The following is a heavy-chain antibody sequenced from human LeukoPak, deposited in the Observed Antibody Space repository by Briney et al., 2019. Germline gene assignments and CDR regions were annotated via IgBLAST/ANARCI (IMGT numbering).Heavy chain of an antibody. Sequence: GASVKVSCKVSGYTLTELSMHWVRQAPGKGLEWMGGFDPEDGETIYAQKYQGRVTMTEDTSTDTAYMELSSLRSGGTAVYYCATLTVQLERLFGYYYYGMDVWGQGTTVTVSS. CDR2: FDPEDGET. CDR1: GYTLTELS. CDR3: ATLTVQLERLFGYYYYGMDV. D-gene: IGHD1-1*01. V-gene: IGHV1-24*01. J-gene: IGHJ6*02.